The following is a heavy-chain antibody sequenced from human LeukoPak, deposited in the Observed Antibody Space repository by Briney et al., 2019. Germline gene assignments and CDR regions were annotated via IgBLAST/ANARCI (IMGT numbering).Heavy chain of an antibody. J-gene: IGHJ4*02. V-gene: IGHV3-33*01. CDR2: IWYDGSQK. CDR3: ATNQIMIREYYFDY. CDR1: GFTFRSYG. D-gene: IGHD3-16*01. Sequence: AGGSLRLSCAASGFTFRSYGMHWVRQAPGKGLEWVAVIWYDGSQKYYPDSVKGRFTISRDNSKNTLFLQTNSLRAEDTAVYYCATNQIMIREYYFDYWGQGTLVTVSS.